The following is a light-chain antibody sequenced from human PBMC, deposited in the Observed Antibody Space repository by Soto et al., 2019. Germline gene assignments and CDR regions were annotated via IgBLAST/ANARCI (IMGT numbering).Light chain of an antibody. CDR1: SSDVGAYNY. CDR2: HVT. V-gene: IGLV2-14*01. Sequence: QAVVTQPASVSGSLGQSITISCSGTSSDVGAYNYVSWYQQYPGKAPKLMIYHVTDRPSGVSNRFSGSKSGNTASLTISGLQAEDEADYYCCSYTTSNTVVFGTGTKLTVL. J-gene: IGLJ1*01. CDR3: CSYTTSNTVV.